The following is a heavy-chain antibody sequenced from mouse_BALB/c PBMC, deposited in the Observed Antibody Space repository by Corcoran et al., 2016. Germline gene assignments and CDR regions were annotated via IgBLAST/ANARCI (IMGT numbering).Heavy chain of an antibody. J-gene: IGHJ3*01. Sequence: QIQLVQSGPELKKPGDTVKISCKASGYTFTNYGMNWVKQAPGKGFKWMGWIDTYTGAPTYADDFKGRFAFSLETSASTAYLQINNLKNEDTATYFCVRIYSDYSWFAYWGQGTLVTVS. CDR3: VRIYSDYSWFAY. CDR1: GYTFTNYG. D-gene: IGHD2-4*01. CDR2: IDTYTGAP. V-gene: IGHV9-3-1*01.